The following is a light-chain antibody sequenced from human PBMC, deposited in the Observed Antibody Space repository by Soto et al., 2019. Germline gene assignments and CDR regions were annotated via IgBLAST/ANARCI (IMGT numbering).Light chain of an antibody. CDR3: AAGDVSLVV. CDR2: SNN. CDR1: SSSIGTNT. Sequence: QSVLTQPPSASGTPGQRVTLSCSGSSSSIGTNTVTWYQQLPGTAPKLLIYSNNQRPSGVPDRFSGSKSGTSASLAISGLQSEDEADYYCAAGDVSLVVFGGGTKLTVL. V-gene: IGLV1-44*01. J-gene: IGLJ2*01.